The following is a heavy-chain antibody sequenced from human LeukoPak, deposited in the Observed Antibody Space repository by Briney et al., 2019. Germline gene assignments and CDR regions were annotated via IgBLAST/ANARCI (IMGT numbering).Heavy chain of an antibody. CDR1: GGSISSGGYY. J-gene: IGHJ1*01. CDR2: INHSGST. Sequence: SETLSLTCTVSGGSISSGGYYRSWIRQHPGKGLEWIGEINHSGSTNYNPSLKSRVTISVDTSKNQFSLKLSSVTAADTAVYYCARGRTWIQLWLAPVPEYFQHWGQGTLVTVSS. D-gene: IGHD5-18*01. CDR3: ARGRTWIQLWLAPVPEYFQH. V-gene: IGHV4-31*03.